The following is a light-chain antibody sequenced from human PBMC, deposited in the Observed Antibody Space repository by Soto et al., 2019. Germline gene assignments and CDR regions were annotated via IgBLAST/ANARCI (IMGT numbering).Light chain of an antibody. J-gene: IGKJ5*01. V-gene: IGKV3-15*01. Sequence: EIVMTPSPSTLSVSPWERATLSCMASQSVSDKLAWYQQKPGQAPRLLIYHASTRATGIPARFSGSGSGTEFTLTISRLEPEDFAVYYCQQRSNWPPITFGQGTRLEIK. CDR3: QQRSNWPPIT. CDR1: QSVSDK. CDR2: HAS.